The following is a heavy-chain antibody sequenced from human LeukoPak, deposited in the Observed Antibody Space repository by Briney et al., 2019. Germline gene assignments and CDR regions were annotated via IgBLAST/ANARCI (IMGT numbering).Heavy chain of an antibody. CDR2: INPNSGNT. Sequence: AAVKVSRKASGYTFTSYDINWVRQATGQGLAWMGWINPNSGNTGYAQTFPGRVTMTRDTSISTAYMELSSLRSEDTAVYYCASLYSSSSLAWGEGTLVTVSS. CDR1: GYTFTSYD. V-gene: IGHV1-8*01. CDR3: ASLYSSSSLA. D-gene: IGHD6-6*01. J-gene: IGHJ5*02.